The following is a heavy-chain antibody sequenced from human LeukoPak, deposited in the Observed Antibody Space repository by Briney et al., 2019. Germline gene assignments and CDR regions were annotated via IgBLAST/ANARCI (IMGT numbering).Heavy chain of an antibody. Sequence: PGGSLRLSCAASGFTFSSYEMNWVRQAPGKGLEWVSAISGSGGRTYYADSVKGRFTISRDNSKNTLYLQMNSLRAEDTAVYYCARCPESSGYYYELDSWGQGTLVTVSS. D-gene: IGHD3-22*01. CDR1: GFTFSSYE. CDR3: ARCPESSGYYYELDS. V-gene: IGHV3-23*01. CDR2: ISGSGGRT. J-gene: IGHJ4*02.